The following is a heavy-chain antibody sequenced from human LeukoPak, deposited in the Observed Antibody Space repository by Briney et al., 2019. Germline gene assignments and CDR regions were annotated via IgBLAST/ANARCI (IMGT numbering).Heavy chain of an antibody. J-gene: IGHJ4*02. CDR3: ALEIVAGTFDR. Sequence: GGSLRLSCAASGVTLTDFYMRSSRQAPGKGLEWVSDIGGSDSIVSYGYSVKGRFTISRDIATNSLYLQMNSLRAEDTAVYYCALEIVAGTFDRWGQGTLVAVSS. CDR1: GVTLTDFY. CDR2: IGGSDSIV. D-gene: IGHD6-19*01. V-gene: IGHV3-11*01.